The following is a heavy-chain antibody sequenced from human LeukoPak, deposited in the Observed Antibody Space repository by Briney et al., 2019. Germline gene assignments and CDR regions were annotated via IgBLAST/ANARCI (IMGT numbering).Heavy chain of an antibody. CDR3: ARGGDTYYYDSSGNFDY. CDR1: GGSISSGGYS. CDR2: IYHSGST. J-gene: IGHJ4*02. V-gene: IGHV4-30-2*01. Sequence: SQTLSLACAVSGGSISSGGYSWSWIRQPPGKGLEWIGYIYHSGSTYYNPSLKSRVTISVDRSKNQFSLKLSSVTAADTAVYYCARGGDTYYYDSSGNFDYWGQGTLVTVSS. D-gene: IGHD3-22*01.